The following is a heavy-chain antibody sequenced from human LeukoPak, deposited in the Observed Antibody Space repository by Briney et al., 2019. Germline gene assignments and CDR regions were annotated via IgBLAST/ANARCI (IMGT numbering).Heavy chain of an antibody. CDR3: AKGRGWEASYYYYYMDV. J-gene: IGHJ6*03. D-gene: IGHD1-26*01. CDR2: IRYDGSNK. CDR1: GFTFSSYG. V-gene: IGHV3-30*02. Sequence: GGALRLSCAASGFTFSSYGIHWVRQAPGKGLEWVAFIRYDGSNKYYTDSVKGRFTISRDNSKNTLYLQMNSLRAEDTAVYYCAKGRGWEASYYYYYMDVWGKGTTVTISS.